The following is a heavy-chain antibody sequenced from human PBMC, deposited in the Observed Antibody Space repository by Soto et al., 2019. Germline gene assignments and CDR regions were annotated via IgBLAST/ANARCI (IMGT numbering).Heavy chain of an antibody. J-gene: IGHJ4*02. D-gene: IGHD3-22*01. CDR1: GFTFSSYG. CDR2: ISYDGSNK. V-gene: IGHV3-30*18. CDR3: AKPYGGSYYDSSGLRLYYFDY. Sequence: HPGGSLRLSCAASGFTFSSYGMHWVRQAPGKGLEWVAVISYDGSNKYYADSVKGRFTISRDNSKNTLYLQMNSLRAEDTAVYYCAKPYGGSYYDSSGLRLYYFDYWGQGTLVTVSS.